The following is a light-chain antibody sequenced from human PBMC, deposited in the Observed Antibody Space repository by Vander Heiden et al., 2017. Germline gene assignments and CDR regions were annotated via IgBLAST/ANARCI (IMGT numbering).Light chain of an antibody. J-gene: IGKJ3*01. CDR3: LQYKSYPFT. CDR1: QGSGNS. CDR2: ATS. V-gene: IGKV1-16*02. Sequence: DIQMTKSPSSLSASVGDRVTIFCRASQGSGNSLAWFQQKPGKAPKPLIYATSTFQSAVPSKFSGRGSGTYFTLTISSLHPEDFATYYCLQYKSYPFTFGPGTKVDIK.